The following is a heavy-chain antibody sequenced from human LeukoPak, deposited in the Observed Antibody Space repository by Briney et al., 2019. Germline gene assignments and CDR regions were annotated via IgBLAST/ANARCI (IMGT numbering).Heavy chain of an antibody. J-gene: IGHJ4*02. CDR2: ISYDGSNK. D-gene: IGHD5-12*01. Sequence: GGSLRLSCAGSGFTFGSYGMHWVRQAPGKGLEWVAVISYDGSNKYYADSVKGRFTISRENSQNTLYLQMNSLRAEDTAVFYCARAPVATVLPRYWGQGPLVTVSS. CDR1: GFTFGSYG. V-gene: IGHV3-30*03. CDR3: ARAPVATVLPRY.